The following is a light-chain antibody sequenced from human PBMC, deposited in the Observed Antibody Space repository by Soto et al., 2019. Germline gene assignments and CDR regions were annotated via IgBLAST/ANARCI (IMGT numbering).Light chain of an antibody. V-gene: IGKV1-5*03. CDR3: QQYNDYPWT. CDR1: QSISSW. J-gene: IGKJ1*01. CDR2: KAS. Sequence: DLQMTQSPSTLSTSVGDRVTITCRASQSISSWVAWYQQKPGKAPKLLIYKASSLESGVPSRFSGNGSETELTLTISSLQPDDFATYYCQQYNDYPWTFGQGTKVEIK.